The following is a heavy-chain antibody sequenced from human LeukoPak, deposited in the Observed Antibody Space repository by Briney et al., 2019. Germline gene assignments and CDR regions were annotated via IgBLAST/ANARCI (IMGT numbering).Heavy chain of an antibody. CDR3: TRLSRGYSYGWDYYYMDV. J-gene: IGHJ6*03. D-gene: IGHD5-18*01. CDR2: IRSKANSYAT. V-gene: IGHV3-73*01. CDR1: GFTFSGSA. Sequence: GGSLRLSCAASGFTFSGSAMHWVRQASGKGLEWVGRIRSKANSYATAYAASVKGRFTISRDDSKNTAYLQMNSLKTEDTAVYYCTRLSRGYSYGWDYYYMDVWGKGTTVTVSS.